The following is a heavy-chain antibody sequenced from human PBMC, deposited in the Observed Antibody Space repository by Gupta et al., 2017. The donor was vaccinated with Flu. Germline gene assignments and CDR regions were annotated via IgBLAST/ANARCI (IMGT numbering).Heavy chain of an antibody. CDR3: ARAGDEDTAMVSLYYYGMDV. D-gene: IGHD5-18*01. Sequence: SLTCTVSGGSISSYYWSWIRQPPGKGLEWIGYIYYSGSTNYNPSLKSRVTISVDTSKNQFSLKLSSVTAADTAVYYCARAGDEDTAMVSLYYYGMDVWGQGTTVTASS. CDR2: IYYSGST. CDR1: GGSISSYY. J-gene: IGHJ6*02. V-gene: IGHV4-59*01.